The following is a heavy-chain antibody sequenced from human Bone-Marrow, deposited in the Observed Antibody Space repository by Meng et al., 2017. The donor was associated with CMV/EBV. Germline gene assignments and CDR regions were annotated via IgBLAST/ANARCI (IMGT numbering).Heavy chain of an antibody. D-gene: IGHD3-9*01. V-gene: IGHV3-49*04. CDR3: AREVAYYDILTGYYTGYYYYGMDV. CDR2: IRSKAYGAIP. J-gene: IGHJ6*02. Sequence: GGSLRLSCTASGFAFGDYAISWVRQAPGNGLEWVGFIRSKAYGAIPDYAASVKGRFTVSREDSKSIAYLQMNSLNTEDTAVYYCAREVAYYDILTGYYTGYYYYGMDVWGQGTTVTVSS. CDR1: GFAFGDYA.